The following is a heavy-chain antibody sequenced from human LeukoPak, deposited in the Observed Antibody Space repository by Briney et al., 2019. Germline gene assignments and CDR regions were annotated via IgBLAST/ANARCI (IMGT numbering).Heavy chain of an antibody. CDR3: ARGGIVVVTAIRPAYYFDY. CDR1: GGTFSSYA. CDR2: IIPIFGTA. Sequence: SVKVSCKASGGTFSSYAISWVRQAPGQGLEWMGGIIPIFGTANYAQKFQGRVTITADESTSTAYMELSSLRSEDTAVYYCARGGIVVVTAIRPAYYFDYWGQGTLVTVSS. J-gene: IGHJ4*02. D-gene: IGHD2-21*02. V-gene: IGHV1-69*13.